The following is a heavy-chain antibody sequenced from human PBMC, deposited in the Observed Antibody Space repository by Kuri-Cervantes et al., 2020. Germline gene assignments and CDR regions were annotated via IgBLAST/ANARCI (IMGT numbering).Heavy chain of an antibody. Sequence: LSLTCAASGFTFSSYGMHWVRQAPGKGLEWVAVISYDGSNKYYADSVKGRFTISRDNSKNTLYLQMNSLRAEDTAVYYCAKLYALDAFDIWGQGTMVTVSS. D-gene: IGHD3-16*01. CDR2: ISYDGSNK. CDR3: AKLYALDAFDI. CDR1: GFTFSSYG. J-gene: IGHJ3*02. V-gene: IGHV3-30*18.